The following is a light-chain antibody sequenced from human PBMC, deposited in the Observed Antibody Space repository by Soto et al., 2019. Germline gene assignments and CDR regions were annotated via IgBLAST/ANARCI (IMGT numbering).Light chain of an antibody. CDR3: QKYNSGPRT. Sequence: DIQVAQSPSSLSASVGDRVTITCRASQRIDNFLAWYQQKPGKVPKLLIYAASTLESGVPSRFSASGSGIDFTLTISSLKPEDVATYYCQKYNSGPRTFGQGTKLEI. CDR2: AAS. J-gene: IGKJ1*01. CDR1: QRIDNF. V-gene: IGKV1-27*01.